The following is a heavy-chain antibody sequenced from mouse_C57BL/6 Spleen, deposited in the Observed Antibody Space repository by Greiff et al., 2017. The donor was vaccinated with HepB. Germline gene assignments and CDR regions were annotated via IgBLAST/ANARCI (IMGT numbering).Heavy chain of an antibody. CDR1: GYTFTSYW. CDR3: ARRYDGYSWGYFDY. D-gene: IGHD2-3*01. CDR2: IYPGSGST. V-gene: IGHV1-55*01. Sequence: QVQLQQPGAELVKPGASVKMSCKASGYTFTSYWITWVKQRPGQGLEWIGDIYPGSGSTNYNEKFKSKATLTVDTSSSTAYMQLSSLTSEDSAVYYCARRYDGYSWGYFDYWGQSTTLTVSS. J-gene: IGHJ2*01.